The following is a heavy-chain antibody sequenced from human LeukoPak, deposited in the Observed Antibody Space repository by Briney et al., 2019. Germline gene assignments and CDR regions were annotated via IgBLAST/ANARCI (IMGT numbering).Heavy chain of an antibody. J-gene: IGHJ5*02. V-gene: IGHV4-30-2*01. Sequence: SETLSLTCTVSGGSISSGGHSWSWIRQPPGKGLEWIGYIYHSGSGSTYYNPSLKSRVTISIDKSKNQFSLKLSSVTAADTAVYYCARGLIVGESYLWGQGTLVTVSS. D-gene: IGHD3-10*01. CDR2: IYHSGSGST. CDR1: GGSISSGGHS. CDR3: ARGLIVGESYL.